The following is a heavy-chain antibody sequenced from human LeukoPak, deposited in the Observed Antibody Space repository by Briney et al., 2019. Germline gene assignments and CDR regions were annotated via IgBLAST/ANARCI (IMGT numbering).Heavy chain of an antibody. CDR2: ISSSSSYI. Sequence: PGGSLRLSCAASGFTFSSYAMSWVRQAPGKGLEWVSSISSSSSYIYYADSVKGRFTISRDNAKNSLYLQMNSLRAEDTAVYYCAAAAGKEGMDVWGQGTTVTVSS. D-gene: IGHD6-13*01. CDR1: GFTFSSYA. CDR3: AAAAGKEGMDV. J-gene: IGHJ6*02. V-gene: IGHV3-21*04.